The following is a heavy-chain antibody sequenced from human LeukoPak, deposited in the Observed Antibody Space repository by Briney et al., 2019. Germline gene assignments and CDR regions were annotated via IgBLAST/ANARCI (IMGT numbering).Heavy chain of an antibody. CDR1: GYTLTELS. CDR2: FDPEDGET. J-gene: IGHJ4*02. Sequence: GASVKVSCKVSGYTLTELSMHWVRQAPGKGLEWMGGFDPEDGETIYAQKFQGRVTMTEDTSTDTAYMELSSLRSEDTAVYYSATVGGYSGYAFYWGQGTLVTVSS. CDR3: ATVGGYSGYAFY. D-gene: IGHD5-12*01. V-gene: IGHV1-24*01.